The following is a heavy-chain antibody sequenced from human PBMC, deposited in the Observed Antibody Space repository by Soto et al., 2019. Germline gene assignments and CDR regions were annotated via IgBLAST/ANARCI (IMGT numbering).Heavy chain of an antibody. J-gene: IGHJ4*02. CDR3: ATEVPGTGGFDY. CDR1: GFTLNTYY. D-gene: IGHD7-27*01. CDR2: ISPSGDTV. V-gene: IGHV1-46*02. Sequence: QVQLVQSGAEVREPGASVKVSCKASGFTLNTYYIHWVRQAPGQGLEWMGLISPSGDTVSYAQKFQGRVTVTSDTSITTVHMQLTSLRSEDTGIYYCATEVPGTGGFDYGGQGALVTGSS.